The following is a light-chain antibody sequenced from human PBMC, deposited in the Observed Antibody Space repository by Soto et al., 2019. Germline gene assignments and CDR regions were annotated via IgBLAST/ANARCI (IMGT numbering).Light chain of an antibody. CDR1: QGVSTW. J-gene: IGKJ2*01. CDR2: HVS. Sequence: DIQVTQSPSSVSASVGDRVTIPCRASQGVSTWLAWYQQKPGKAPKVLIYHVSSLESGVPSRFRGSGSGTDFTLTINSLQPEDFATYYCQQVATFPYTFGQGTKVDIK. V-gene: IGKV1-12*01. CDR3: QQVATFPYT.